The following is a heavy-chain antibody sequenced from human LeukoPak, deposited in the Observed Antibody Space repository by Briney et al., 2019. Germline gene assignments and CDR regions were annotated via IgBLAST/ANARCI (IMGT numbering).Heavy chain of an antibody. CDR1: GFTFSSYS. V-gene: IGHV3-21*01. CDR3: ARHQAHAVAGMGY. J-gene: IGHJ4*02. D-gene: IGHD6-19*01. CDR2: ISSSSSYI. Sequence: GGSLRLSCAASGFTFSSYSMNWVRQAPGKGLEWVSSISSSSSYIYYADSVKGRFTISRDNAKNSLSLQMNSLRAEDTAVYYCARHQAHAVAGMGYWGQGTLVIVSS.